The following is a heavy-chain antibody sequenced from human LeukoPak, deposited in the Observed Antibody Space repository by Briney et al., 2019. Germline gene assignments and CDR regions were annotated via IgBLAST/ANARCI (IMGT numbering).Heavy chain of an antibody. J-gene: IGHJ6*03. CDR2: IIPIFGST. V-gene: IGHV1-69*05. Sequence: SVKVSCNASGDIFNSYSVSWVRQAPGQGLEWMGDIIPIFGSTNCAQKFQGRVTITTDQSTRTAYMELNSLSSDDTAVYYCARVGRSRGSLPNSYYYMDVWGKGTTVTVSS. CDR1: GDIFNSYS. D-gene: IGHD1-26*01. CDR3: ARVGRSRGSLPNSYYYMDV.